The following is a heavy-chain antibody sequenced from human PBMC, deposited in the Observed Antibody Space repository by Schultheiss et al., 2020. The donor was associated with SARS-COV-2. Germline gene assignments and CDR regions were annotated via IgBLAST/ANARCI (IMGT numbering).Heavy chain of an antibody. CDR2: IWYDGSNK. J-gene: IGHJ4*02. CDR3: ASYPDIAAAGDY. D-gene: IGHD6-13*01. V-gene: IGHV3-33*01. CDR1: GFTFSSYG. Sequence: GESLKISCAASGFTFSSYGMHWVRQAPGKGLEWVAVIWYDGSNKYYADSVKGRFTISRDNSKNTLYLQMNSLRAEDTAVYYCASYPDIAAAGDYWGQGTLVTVSS.